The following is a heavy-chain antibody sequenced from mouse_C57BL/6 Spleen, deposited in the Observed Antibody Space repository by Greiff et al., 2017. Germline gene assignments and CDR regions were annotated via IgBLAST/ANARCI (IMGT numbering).Heavy chain of an antibody. D-gene: IGHD2-4*01. CDR3: ARPRDYDGYFDV. J-gene: IGHJ1*03. V-gene: IGHV1-52*01. CDR1: GYTFTSYW. Sequence: QVQLQQPGAELVRPGSSVKLSCKASGYTFTSYWMHWVKQRPIQGLEWIGNIDPSDSETHYNQKFKDKATLTVDKSSSTAYMQLSSLTSEDSAVYYCARPRDYDGYFDVWGTGTTVTVSS. CDR2: IDPSDSET.